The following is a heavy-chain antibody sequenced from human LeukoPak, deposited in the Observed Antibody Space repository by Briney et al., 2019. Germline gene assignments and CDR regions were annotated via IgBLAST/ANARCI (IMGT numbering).Heavy chain of an antibody. D-gene: IGHD2-2*01. Sequence: SETLSLTCTVSGGSISSSSYYWGWIRQPPGKGLEWIGSIYYSGSTYYNPSLKSRVTISVDTSKNQFSLKLSSVTAADTAVYYCASDALLGYCSSTSCFIPGWFAPWGQGTLVTVSS. CDR1: GGSISSSSYY. V-gene: IGHV4-39*07. CDR2: IYYSGST. CDR3: ASDALLGYCSSTSCFIPGWFAP. J-gene: IGHJ5*02.